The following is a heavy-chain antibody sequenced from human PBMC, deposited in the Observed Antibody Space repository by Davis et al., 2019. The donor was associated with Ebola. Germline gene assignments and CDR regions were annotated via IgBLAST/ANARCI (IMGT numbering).Heavy chain of an antibody. J-gene: IGHJ4*02. CDR1: GFTFSSYA. CDR3: AKGSSYSSPYDY. D-gene: IGHD6-6*01. V-gene: IGHV3-23*01. Sequence: GESLKISCAASGFTFSSYAMSWARQAPGKGLEWVSAISGSGGSTYYADSVKGRFTISRDNSKNTLYLQMNSLRAEDTAVYYCAKGSSYSSPYDYWGQGTLVTVSS. CDR2: ISGSGGST.